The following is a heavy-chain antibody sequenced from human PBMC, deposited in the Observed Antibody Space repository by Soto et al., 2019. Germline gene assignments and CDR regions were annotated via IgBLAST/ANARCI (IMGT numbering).Heavy chain of an antibody. V-gene: IGHV3-23*01. Sequence: GGSLRLSCAASGFTFSSYAMSWVRQAPGKGLEWVSAISGSGGSTYYADSVKGRFTISRDNSKNTLYLQMYSLRAEETAVYYCAKGERSYDFWSGNDPAYYYYMDVWGKGTTVTVSS. D-gene: IGHD3-3*01. J-gene: IGHJ6*03. CDR3: AKGERSYDFWSGNDPAYYYYMDV. CDR2: ISGSGGST. CDR1: GFTFSSYA.